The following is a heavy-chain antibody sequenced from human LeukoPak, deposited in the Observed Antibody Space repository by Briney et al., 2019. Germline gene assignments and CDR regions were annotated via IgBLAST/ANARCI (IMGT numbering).Heavy chain of an antibody. CDR1: GGSISSGGYY. Sequence: SQTLSLTCTVSGGSISSGGYYWSWIRQHPGKGLEWIGYIYYSGSTYYNPSLKSRATISVDTSKNQFSLKLSSVTAADTAVYYCARDLRGSYYVNAFDIWGQGTMVTVSS. CDR3: ARDLRGSYYVNAFDI. D-gene: IGHD1-26*01. CDR2: IYYSGST. J-gene: IGHJ3*02. V-gene: IGHV4-31*03.